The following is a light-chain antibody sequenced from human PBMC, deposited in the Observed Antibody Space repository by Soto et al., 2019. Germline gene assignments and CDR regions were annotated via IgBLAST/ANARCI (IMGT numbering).Light chain of an antibody. V-gene: IGKV1-5*01. Sequence: DIQMTQSPSTLSASVGDRVTITCRASQSISSWLAWYQQKPGKAPKVLIYDAFTLESGVPSRFSGSGSGTEFSLTISSLQPDDFATYYCQQYNTYSYTFGQGTKLE. CDR2: DAF. J-gene: IGKJ2*01. CDR3: QQYNTYSYT. CDR1: QSISSW.